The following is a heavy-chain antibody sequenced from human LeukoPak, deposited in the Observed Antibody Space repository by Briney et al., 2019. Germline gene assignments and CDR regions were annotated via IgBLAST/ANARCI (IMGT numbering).Heavy chain of an antibody. CDR2: IYYSGST. V-gene: IGHV4-39*01. Sequence: SETLSLTCTVSGGSISSSSYYWGWIRQPPGKGLEWIGSIYYSGSTYYNPSLKGRVTISVDTSKNQFSLKLSSVTAADTAVYYCARPRYSGSYWGFDYWGQGTLVTVSS. D-gene: IGHD1-26*01. CDR3: ARPRYSGSYWGFDY. J-gene: IGHJ4*02. CDR1: GGSISSSSYY.